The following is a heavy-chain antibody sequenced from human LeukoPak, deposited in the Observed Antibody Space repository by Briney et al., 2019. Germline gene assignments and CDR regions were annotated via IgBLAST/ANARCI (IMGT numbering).Heavy chain of an antibody. D-gene: IGHD1-26*01. CDR2: INPSGGST. Sequence: ASVKVSCKASGYTFTSYYMHWVRQAPGQGLEWMGIINPSGGSTSYAQKFQGRVTITADESTSTAYMELSSLRSEDTAVYYCARSPQYSGSYSRYWGQGTLVTVSS. CDR1: GYTFTSYY. V-gene: IGHV1-46*01. CDR3: ARSPQYSGSYSRY. J-gene: IGHJ4*02.